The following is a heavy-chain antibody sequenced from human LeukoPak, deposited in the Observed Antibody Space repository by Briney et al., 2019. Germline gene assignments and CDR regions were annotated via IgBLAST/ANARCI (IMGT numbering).Heavy chain of an antibody. Sequence: GGSLRLSCAASGFTFSSYSMNWVRQAPGKGLEWVSSISSSSSYIYYADSVKGRFTISRDNAKSSLYLQMNSLRAEDTAVYYCARDEGSYGFDYWGQGTLVTVSS. V-gene: IGHV3-21*01. CDR2: ISSSSSYI. CDR1: GFTFSSYS. J-gene: IGHJ4*02. CDR3: ARDEGSYGFDY. D-gene: IGHD5-18*01.